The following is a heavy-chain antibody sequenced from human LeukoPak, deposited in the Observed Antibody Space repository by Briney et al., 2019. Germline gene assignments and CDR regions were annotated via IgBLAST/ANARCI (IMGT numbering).Heavy chain of an antibody. V-gene: IGHV3-33*01. CDR1: RFTFSSYG. CDR2: IWYDGSDK. J-gene: IGHJ3*02. Sequence: GGSLRLSCAASRFTFSSYGMHWGRQAPGKGLEWVAVIWYDGSDKYYTDSVKGRFTISRDNSKNTLYLQMNSLRAEDTAIYYCARAGDAFDIWGQGTMVTVSS. CDR3: ARAGDAFDI.